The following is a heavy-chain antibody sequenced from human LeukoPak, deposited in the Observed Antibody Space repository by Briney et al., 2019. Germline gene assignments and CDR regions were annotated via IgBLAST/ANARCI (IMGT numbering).Heavy chain of an antibody. V-gene: IGHV5-51*01. CDR3: ARRGYCSSTACSVAAFDI. D-gene: IGHD2-2*01. CDR2: IYPGDSDT. J-gene: IGHJ3*02. Sequence: GESLKISCKGSGYSFTNYWIGWVRQMPGKGLEWMGIIYPGDSDTRYSPSFQDQVSISADKSISTAYLQWSSLKASDTAMYYCARRGYCSSTACSVAAFDIWGQGTMVTVSS. CDR1: GYSFTNYW.